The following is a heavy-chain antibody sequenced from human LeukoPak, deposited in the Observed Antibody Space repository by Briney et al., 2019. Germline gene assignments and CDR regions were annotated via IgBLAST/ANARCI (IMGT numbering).Heavy chain of an antibody. Sequence: SETLSLTCTVSGDSISSYYWSWIRQPPGKGLDWIGYIYYGGSTNYNPSLKSRVTISVDTSKNQFSLRLSSVTAADTAVYFCARLHYNWFDPWGQGTLVNVSS. D-gene: IGHD3-10*01. CDR1: GDSISSYY. J-gene: IGHJ5*02. V-gene: IGHV4-59*08. CDR2: IYYGGST. CDR3: ARLHYNWFDP.